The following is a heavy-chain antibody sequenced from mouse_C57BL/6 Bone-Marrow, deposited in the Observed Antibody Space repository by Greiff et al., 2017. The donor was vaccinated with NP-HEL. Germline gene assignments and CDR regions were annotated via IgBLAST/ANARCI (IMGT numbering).Heavy chain of an antibody. CDR3: ARHYYSNYFDY. Sequence: EVQLVESGGDLVKPGGSLKLSCAASGFTFSSYGMSWVRQTPDKRLEWVATISSGGSYTYYPDSGKGRFTISRDNAKNTLYLQISSLKSEDTAMYYCARHYYSNYFDYWGQGTTLTVSS. J-gene: IGHJ2*01. CDR2: ISSGGSYT. CDR1: GFTFSSYG. V-gene: IGHV5-6*01. D-gene: IGHD2-5*01.